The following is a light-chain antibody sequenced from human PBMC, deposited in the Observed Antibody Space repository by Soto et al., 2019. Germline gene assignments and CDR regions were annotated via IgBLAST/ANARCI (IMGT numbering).Light chain of an antibody. CDR2: GAS. Sequence: EIVRTQSPATLSLSPGERATLSCRASQSISSNLAWYQQKPGQAPRLLIYGASTRAPDIPARFSGSGSGTEFTLTISSLQSADFAVYYCQHYNNWPPLTFGGGTKVDI. CDR1: QSISSN. V-gene: IGKV3-15*01. J-gene: IGKJ4*01. CDR3: QHYNNWPPLT.